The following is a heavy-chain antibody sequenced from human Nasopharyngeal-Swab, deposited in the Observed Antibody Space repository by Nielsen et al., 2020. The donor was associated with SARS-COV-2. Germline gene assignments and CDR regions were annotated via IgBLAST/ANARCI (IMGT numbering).Heavy chain of an antibody. CDR3: ARALLPYYGMDV. CDR2: ISYDGSNK. CDR1: GFTFSSYA. J-gene: IGHJ6*02. Sequence: GESLKISCAASGFTFSSYAMHWVRQAPGKGPEWVAVISYDGSNKYYADSVKGRFTISRDNSKNTLYLQMNSLRAEDTAVYYCARALLPYYGMDVWGQGTTVTVSS. V-gene: IGHV3-30-3*01.